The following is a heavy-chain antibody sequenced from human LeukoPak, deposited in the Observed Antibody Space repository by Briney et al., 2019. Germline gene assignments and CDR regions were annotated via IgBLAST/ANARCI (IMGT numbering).Heavy chain of an antibody. CDR1: GGTFSSYA. V-gene: IGHV1-69*05. Sequence: GASVKVSCKASGGTFSSYAISWVRQAPGQGLEWMGGIIPIFGTANYAQKFQGRVTITTDESTSTAYMELSSLRSEDTAVYYCACTTGRIGGCYQYYFDYWGQGTLVTVSS. CDR2: IIPIFGTA. J-gene: IGHJ4*02. CDR3: ACTTGRIGGCYQYYFDY. D-gene: IGHD1-26*01.